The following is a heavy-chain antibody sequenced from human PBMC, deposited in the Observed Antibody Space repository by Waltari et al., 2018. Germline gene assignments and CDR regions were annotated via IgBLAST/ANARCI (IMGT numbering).Heavy chain of an antibody. V-gene: IGHV4-30-4*01. J-gene: IGHJ6*03. CDR2: SYYSGRS. Sequence: PPGKGLECIGYSYYSGRSSSTPSLKLRVTISVDTSKNQFSLKLSSVTAADTAVYYCARAPTRNYYYYLDVWGKGTTVTVSS. CDR3: ARAPTRNYYYYLDV.